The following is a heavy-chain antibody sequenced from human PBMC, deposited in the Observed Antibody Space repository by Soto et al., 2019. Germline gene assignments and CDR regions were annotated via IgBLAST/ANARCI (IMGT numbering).Heavy chain of an antibody. CDR1: GFTFTNYA. J-gene: IGHJ4*02. D-gene: IGHD1-26*01. Sequence: GGSLRLSCAAFGFTFTNYAMTWVRQAPGKGLEWVSSISAGGGDTYYADSVKGRFSISRDNSKNALYLRMDSLRADDTALYYCARRGAEDYLGCFDNWGQGTLVTVSS. CDR3: ARRGAEDYLGCFDN. CDR2: ISAGGGDT. V-gene: IGHV3-23*01.